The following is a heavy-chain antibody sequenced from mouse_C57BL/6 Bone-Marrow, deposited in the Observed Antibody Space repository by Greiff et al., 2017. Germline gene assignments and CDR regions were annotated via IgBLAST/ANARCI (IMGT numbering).Heavy chain of an antibody. CDR3: ARGGYGSSVDY. CDR2: ILPGSGST. CDR1: GYTFTGYW. D-gene: IGHD1-1*01. Sequence: QVQLQQSGAELMKPGASVKLSCKATGYTFTGYWIEWVKQRPGHGLEWIGEILPGSGSTNYNEKFKGKATFTADTSSNTAYMQLSSQTTEDSAIYYCARGGYGSSVDYWGQGTSVTVSS. J-gene: IGHJ4*01. V-gene: IGHV1-9*01.